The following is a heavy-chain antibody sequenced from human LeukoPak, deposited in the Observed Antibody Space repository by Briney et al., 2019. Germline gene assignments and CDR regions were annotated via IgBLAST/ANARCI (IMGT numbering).Heavy chain of an antibody. CDR3: AKVGIRISLIVVVFTTADDWYFDL. J-gene: IGHJ2*01. CDR1: AIAFRSYW. V-gene: IGHV3-74*01. D-gene: IGHD3-22*01. Sequence: GGSLRLSCAASAIAFRSYWMHWVRQAPGKGPVWVARINTDGSSKIYADSVKGRFTISRDSAKYTLYLQMDSLRAEDTAVYYCAKVGIRISLIVVVFTTADDWYFDLWGRGTLVTVSS. CDR2: INTDGSSK.